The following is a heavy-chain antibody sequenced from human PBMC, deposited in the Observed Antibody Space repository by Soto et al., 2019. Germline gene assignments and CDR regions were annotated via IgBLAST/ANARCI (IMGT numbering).Heavy chain of an antibody. Sequence: PSETLSLTCAVYGGSFSGYYWSWIRQPPGKGLEWIGEINHSGSTNYNPSLKSRVTISVDTSKNQFSLKLSSVTAADTAVYYCARRRKQLVRVSGYFDYWGQGTLVTVSS. J-gene: IGHJ4*02. V-gene: IGHV4-34*01. D-gene: IGHD6-13*01. CDR2: INHSGST. CDR3: ARRRKQLVRVSGYFDY. CDR1: GGSFSGYY.